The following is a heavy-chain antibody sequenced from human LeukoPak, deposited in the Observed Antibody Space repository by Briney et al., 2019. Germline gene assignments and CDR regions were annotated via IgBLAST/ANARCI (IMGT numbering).Heavy chain of an antibody. Sequence: GGSLRLSCAASGFTFSDYSMNWVRQAPGKGLEWVSSISSSSSYIYYADSVKGRFTISRDNAKNSLYLQMNSLRAEDTAVYYCARTPHSSSSEVRRFFYYYMDVWGKGITVTVSS. CDR1: GFTFSDYS. V-gene: IGHV3-21*01. CDR3: ARTPHSSSSEVRRFFYYYMDV. D-gene: IGHD6-6*01. J-gene: IGHJ6*03. CDR2: ISSSSSYI.